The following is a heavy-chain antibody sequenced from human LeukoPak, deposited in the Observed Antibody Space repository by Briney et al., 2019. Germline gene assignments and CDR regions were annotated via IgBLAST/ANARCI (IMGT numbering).Heavy chain of an antibody. CDR2: NNPNSGGT. V-gene: IGHV1-2*06. D-gene: IGHD3-10*01. J-gene: IGHJ4*02. CDR3: ARGAMGPRGPKSPDY. Sequence: ASVKVSCKASGYTFTGYYMHWVRQAPGQGLEWMGRNNPNSGGTNYAQKFQGRVTMTRDTSISTAYMELSRLRSDDTAVYYCARGAMGPRGPKSPDYWGQGTLVTVSS. CDR1: GYTFTGYY.